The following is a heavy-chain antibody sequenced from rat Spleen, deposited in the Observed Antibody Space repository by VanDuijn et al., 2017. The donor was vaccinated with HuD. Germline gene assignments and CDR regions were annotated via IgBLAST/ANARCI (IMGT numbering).Heavy chain of an antibody. CDR2: IIYDGSST. CDR1: GFTFSDYN. D-gene: IGHD1-9*01. CDR3: TRASYGYNYLYWYFDF. J-gene: IGHJ1*01. Sequence: EVQLVESGGGLVQPGRSLKLSCAASGFTFSDYNMAWVRQAPKKGLEWVATIIYDGSSTYYRDSVKGRFTISRDNAKSNLYLQMNSLRSEDTATYYCTRASYGYNYLYWYFDFWGPGTMVTVSS. V-gene: IGHV5-7*01.